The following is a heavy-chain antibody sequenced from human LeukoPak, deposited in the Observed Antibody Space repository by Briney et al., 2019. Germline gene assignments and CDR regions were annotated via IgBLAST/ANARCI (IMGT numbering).Heavy chain of an antibody. V-gene: IGHV4-39*07. CDR1: GDSISSSSYY. CDR3: ARDRQGV. CDR2: IPYSGST. Sequence: SETLSLTCTVSGDSISSSSYYWGWIRQPPGKGLEWIGSIPYSGSTYYNPSLKSRVTISVDTSKNQFSLKLSSVTAADTAVYYCARDRQGVWGQGTLVTVSS. J-gene: IGHJ4*02.